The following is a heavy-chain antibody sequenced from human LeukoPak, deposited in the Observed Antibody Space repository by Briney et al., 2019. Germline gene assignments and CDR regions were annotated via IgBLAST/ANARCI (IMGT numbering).Heavy chain of an antibody. Sequence: GGSLRLSCAASGFTVSSNYMSGLRQAPGKGREWVAVISDDGSNKYYADSVKGRFTISRDNSKNTLYLQMNSLRAEDTAVYYCARDLIIAARGGHYFDYWGQGTLVTVSS. CDR2: ISDDGSNK. D-gene: IGHD6-6*01. J-gene: IGHJ4*02. V-gene: IGHV3-30-3*01. CDR3: ARDLIIAARGGHYFDY. CDR1: GFTVSSNY.